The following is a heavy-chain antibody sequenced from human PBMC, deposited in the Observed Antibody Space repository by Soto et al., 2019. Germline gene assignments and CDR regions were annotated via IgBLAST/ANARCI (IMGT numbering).Heavy chain of an antibody. V-gene: IGHV4-59*01. CDR2: IYYSGTT. J-gene: IGHJ6*02. CDR1: GGSISSYY. D-gene: IGHD4-4*01. Sequence: YETLSLTCPVSGGSISSYYWRWIRQPPGKGQEWIGYIYYSGTTNYNPSLKSRVAISIDTSKNQFSLKLRSATAADTAVYYCARXGQDTTVTYFYYYGMDVWRQGTTVTVS. CDR3: ARXGQDTTVTYFYYYGMDV.